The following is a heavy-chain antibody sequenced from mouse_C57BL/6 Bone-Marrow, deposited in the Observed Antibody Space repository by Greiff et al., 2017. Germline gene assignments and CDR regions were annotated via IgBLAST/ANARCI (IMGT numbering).Heavy chain of an antibody. J-gene: IGHJ4*01. D-gene: IGHD2-12*01. CDR1: GYTFTSYW. V-gene: IGHV1-69*01. Sequence: QVQLKQPGAELVMPGASVKLSCKASGYTFTSYWMHWVKQRPGQGLEWIGEIAPSDSSTNYNQKFKGKSTLPVDKSSSTAYMQLSSLTSEDSAVYYCARDYTLYAMDYWGQGTSVTVSS. CDR3: ARDYTLYAMDY. CDR2: IAPSDSST.